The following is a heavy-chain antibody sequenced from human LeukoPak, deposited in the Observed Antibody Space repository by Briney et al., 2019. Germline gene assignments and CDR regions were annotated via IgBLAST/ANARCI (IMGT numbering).Heavy chain of an antibody. Sequence: GGSLRLSCAASGCSFSSYWMSWVCQAPGKGLEWVANIKQDGSEKYYVDSVKGRFTISRDNAKNSLYLQMNSLRAEDTAEYYCARVKWDYGGALDYWGQGTLVTVSS. CDR1: GCSFSSYW. V-gene: IGHV3-7*04. J-gene: IGHJ4*02. CDR2: IKQDGSEK. D-gene: IGHD4-17*01. CDR3: ARVKWDYGGALDY.